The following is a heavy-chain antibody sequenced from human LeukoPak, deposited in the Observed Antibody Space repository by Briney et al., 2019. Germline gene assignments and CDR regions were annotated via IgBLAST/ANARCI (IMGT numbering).Heavy chain of an antibody. CDR2: ISWDGGST. CDR3: ATDLDSSFDY. CDR1: GFTFDDYT. D-gene: IGHD6-19*01. Sequence: TGGSLRLSCAASGFTFDDYTMHWVRQAPGKGLEWVSLISWDGGSTYYADSVKGRFTISRDNAKNSLYLQMNSLRAEDTAVYYCATDLDSSFDYWGQGTLVTVSS. J-gene: IGHJ4*02. V-gene: IGHV3-43*01.